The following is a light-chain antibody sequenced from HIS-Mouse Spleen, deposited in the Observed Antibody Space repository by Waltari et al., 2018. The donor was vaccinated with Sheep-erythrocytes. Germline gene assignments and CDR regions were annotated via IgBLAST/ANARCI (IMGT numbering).Light chain of an antibody. CDR3: QQANSFPPT. CDR1: QGISSW. V-gene: IGKV1-12*01. J-gene: IGKJ1*01. Sequence: DIQMTQSPSSVSASVGDRVTITCRASQGISSWLGWDQQKPEKAPKLLIYAASSLQSGVPSRFSGSGSGTDFTLTISSLQPEDFATYYCQQANSFPPTFGQGTKVEIK. CDR2: AAS.